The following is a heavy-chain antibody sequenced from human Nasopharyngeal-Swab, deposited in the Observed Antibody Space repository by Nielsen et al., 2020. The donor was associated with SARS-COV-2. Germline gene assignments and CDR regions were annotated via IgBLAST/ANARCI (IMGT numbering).Heavy chain of an antibody. V-gene: IGHV1-2*06. CDR2: INPNSGGT. J-gene: IGHJ3*02. D-gene: IGHD6-19*01. CDR3: AVASSGWYFPQGAFDI. Sequence: ASVKVSCKASGYTFTGYYMHWARQAPGQGLEWMGRINPNSGGTNYAQKFQGRVTMTRDTSISTAYMELSRLRSDDTAVYYCAVASSGWYFPQGAFDIWGQGTMVTVSS. CDR1: GYTFTGYY.